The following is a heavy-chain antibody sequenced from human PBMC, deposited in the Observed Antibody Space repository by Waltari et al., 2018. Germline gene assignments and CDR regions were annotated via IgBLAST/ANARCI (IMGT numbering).Heavy chain of an antibody. CDR3: VTANSAGHYYYGMDV. D-gene: IGHD6-13*01. Sequence: QLVESGGGLVQPGGSLSLSWSASEVTFSVYTLNWVRQAPGKGVEGVSFMTSGGTTLYYADSVKGRFTISRDNAKKSLFLQMNSLRGEDTAVYYCVTANSAGHYYYGMDVWGQGTTVTVS. CDR1: EVTFSVYT. CDR2: MTSGGTTL. J-gene: IGHJ6*02. V-gene: IGHV3-48*01.